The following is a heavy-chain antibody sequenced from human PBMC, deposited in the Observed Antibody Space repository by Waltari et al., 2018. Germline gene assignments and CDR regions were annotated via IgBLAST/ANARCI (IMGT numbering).Heavy chain of an antibody. CDR1: GASFTSYY. CDR3: TRGGNYDFWSHTPFVDP. Sequence: QVQLQQWGAELLKPSETLSLTCSVSGASFTSYYWGWVRHVPGKGLEWIGQIRHPGNTNYNPSLKSRVAISIDTSRNEFSLKLFSVTAADTALYFCTRGGNYDFWSHTPFVDPWGQGTQVTVSS. D-gene: IGHD3-3*01. V-gene: IGHV4-34*01. CDR2: IRHPGNT. J-gene: IGHJ5*02.